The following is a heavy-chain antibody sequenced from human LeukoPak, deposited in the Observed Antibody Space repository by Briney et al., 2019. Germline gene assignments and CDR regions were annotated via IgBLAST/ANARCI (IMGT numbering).Heavy chain of an antibody. CDR3: ARDNSVRDEAWWFNP. J-gene: IGHJ5*02. CDR2: IVVGSGNT. Sequence: VASVKVSCKASGFTFTSSAMQWVRQARGQRLEWIGWIVVGSGNTNYAQKFQERVTIARDMSTSTAYMELSSLRSEDTAVYYCARDNSVRDEAWWFNPWGQGTLVTVSS. D-gene: IGHD5-24*01. CDR1: GFTFTSSA. V-gene: IGHV1-58*02.